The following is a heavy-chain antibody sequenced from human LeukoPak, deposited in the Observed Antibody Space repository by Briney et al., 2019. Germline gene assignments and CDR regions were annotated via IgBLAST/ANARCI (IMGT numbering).Heavy chain of an antibody. CDR2: IYYSVSI. D-gene: IGHD4-23*01. J-gene: IGHJ4*02. V-gene: IGHV4-39*01. Sequence: PSETLSLTCTVSGGSISSSSYYWGWIRQPPGKGPEWIGRIYYSVSISDNPSLNSRDTISIDTSKNQFSLKLSSVAAADTAVYYCARLHGGNSPIDYWGQGTLVTVSS. CDR1: GGSISSSSYY. CDR3: ARLHGGNSPIDY.